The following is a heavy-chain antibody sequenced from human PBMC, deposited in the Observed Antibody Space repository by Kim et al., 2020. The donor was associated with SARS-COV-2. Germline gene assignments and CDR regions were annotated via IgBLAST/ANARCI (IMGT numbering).Heavy chain of an antibody. Sequence: GGSLRLSCTASGFTFGDYALNWVRQAPGKGLEWVGSIRSRPYGGTTESAASVKGRFTISRDDSNNVAYLQMHSLTTEDTAVYYCTRDAGSRKYYFEYWGQGTLGTVSA. V-gene: IGHV3-49*04. J-gene: IGHJ4*02. CDR2: IRSRPYGGTT. CDR3: TRDAGSRKYYFEY. CDR1: GFTFGDYA. D-gene: IGHD6-13*01.